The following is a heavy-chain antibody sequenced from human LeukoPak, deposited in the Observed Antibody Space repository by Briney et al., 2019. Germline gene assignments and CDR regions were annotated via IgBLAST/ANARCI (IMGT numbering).Heavy chain of an antibody. CDR3: ATFGGYFDWLGAGY. CDR1: GGTFSSYA. V-gene: IGHV1-69*05. Sequence: GASVKVSCKASGGTFSSYAISWVRQAPGKGLEWMGGFDPEDGETIYAQKFQGRVTITTDESTSTAYMELSSLRSEDTAVYYCATFGGYFDWLGAGYWGQGTLVTVSS. D-gene: IGHD3-9*01. CDR2: FDPEDGET. J-gene: IGHJ4*02.